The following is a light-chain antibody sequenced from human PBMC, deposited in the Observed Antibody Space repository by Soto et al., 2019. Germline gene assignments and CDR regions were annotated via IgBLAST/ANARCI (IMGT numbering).Light chain of an antibody. CDR1: QSIHTY. CDR2: AAS. CDR3: QQTYNTPQT. J-gene: IGKJ1*01. Sequence: DIQMTQSPSFLSASVGDRVTITCRASQSIHTYLNWYQQKPGKAPNLLIYAASTLHSGVPSRFTGSGSGTDFTLTITDLQPEDFATYHCQQTYNTPQTFGQGTKVEIK. V-gene: IGKV1-39*01.